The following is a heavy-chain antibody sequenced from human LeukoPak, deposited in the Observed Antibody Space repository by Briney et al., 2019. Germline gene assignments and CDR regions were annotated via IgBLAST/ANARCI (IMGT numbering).Heavy chain of an antibody. CDR1: GGSIRSSYYY. CDR2: IYDSGST. J-gene: IGHJ4*02. V-gene: IGHV4-39*01. D-gene: IGHD5-24*01. Sequence: SETLSLTCTVSGGSIRSSYYYWGWLRQPPGKGLEWIGSIYDSGSTYYNPSLKSRVTISVDTSKDQFSLKLNSVTAADTAVYYCARRWLQTEAFDYWGQGTLVTVSS. CDR3: ARRWLQTEAFDY.